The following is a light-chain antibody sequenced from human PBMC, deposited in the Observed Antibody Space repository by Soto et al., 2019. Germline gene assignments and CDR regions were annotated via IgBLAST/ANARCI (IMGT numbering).Light chain of an antibody. V-gene: IGKV3-15*01. Sequence: EIVMTQSPATLSVSPGERATLSCRASQSVSSNVAWYQQKPGQAPRLLNYGASTRATGIPARFSGSGSGTEFTLNISGLQSEDFAVYYCQQYNNWPPYTFGQGTKLEIK. J-gene: IGKJ2*01. CDR3: QQYNNWPPYT. CDR2: GAS. CDR1: QSVSSN.